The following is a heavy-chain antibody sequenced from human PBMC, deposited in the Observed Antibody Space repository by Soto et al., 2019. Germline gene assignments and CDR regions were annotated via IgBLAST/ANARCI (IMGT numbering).Heavy chain of an antibody. CDR2: IYYSGST. CDR3: AGDSIAVADHYYYYGMDV. CDR1: GGSISSSSYY. V-gene: IGHV4-39*02. Sequence: SETLSLSCSVSGGSISSSSYYWGWTRQPPGKGLEWIGSIYYSGSTYYNPSLKSRVTISVDTSKNQFSLKLSSVTAADTAVYYCAGDSIAVADHYYYYGMDVWGQGTTVTVSS. J-gene: IGHJ6*02. D-gene: IGHD6-19*01.